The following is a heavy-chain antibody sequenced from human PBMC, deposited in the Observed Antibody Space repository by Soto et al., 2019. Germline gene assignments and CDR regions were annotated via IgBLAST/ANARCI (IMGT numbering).Heavy chain of an antibody. J-gene: IGHJ6*02. V-gene: IGHV1-46*01. Sequence: GASVKVSCKALRYTFPSYYLHWVRQAPGQGLEWLGVINPNSGGTAYPQKSQGSVTMTNNTSTNTGYMELSILRSDVTAMYCGARVLYNFWNGYGMDVWGQGTPVTVSS. CDR1: RYTFPSYY. CDR3: ARVLYNFWNGYGMDV. CDR2: INPNSGGT. D-gene: IGHD3-3*01.